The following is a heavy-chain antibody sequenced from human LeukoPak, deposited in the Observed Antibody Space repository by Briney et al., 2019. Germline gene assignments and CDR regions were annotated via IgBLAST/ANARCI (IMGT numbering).Heavy chain of an antibody. J-gene: IGHJ4*02. D-gene: IGHD3-22*01. CDR2: IKQDGSEK. V-gene: IGHV3-7*03. Sequence: GGSLRLSCAASGFTFSSYAMSWVRQAPGKGLEWVANIKQDGSEKYYVDSVKGRFTISRDNAKNSLYLQMNSLRAEDTAVHYCAREVEVDYDSSGYMVYWGQGTLVTVSS. CDR3: AREVEVDYDSSGYMVY. CDR1: GFTFSSYA.